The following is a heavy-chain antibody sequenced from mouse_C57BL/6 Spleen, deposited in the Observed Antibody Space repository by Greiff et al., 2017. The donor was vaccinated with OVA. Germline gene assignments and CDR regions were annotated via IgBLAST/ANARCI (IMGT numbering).Heavy chain of an antibody. CDR1: GYSFTDYN. D-gene: IGHD1-1*01. V-gene: IGHV1-39*01. CDR3: SADYYVSWYSIDY. Sequence: EVKVVESGPELVKPGASVKISCKASGYSFTDYNMNWVKQSNGKSLEWIGVINPNYGTTSYNQKFKGKATLTVDQASSTAYLQLNSLTSEDSAVYYCSADYYVSWYSIDYWGQGTSVTVSS. CDR2: INPNYGTT. J-gene: IGHJ4*01.